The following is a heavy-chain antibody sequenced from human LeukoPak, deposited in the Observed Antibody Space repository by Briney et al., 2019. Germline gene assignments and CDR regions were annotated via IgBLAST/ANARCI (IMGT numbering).Heavy chain of an antibody. Sequence: PSETLSLTCGVSGDPVSSRLWSWIPQTPGMGLEWIGYISNRGSTGYNASLKSRVAISVDAPKNEVALNVRSVSAADTAVYYCGKGVSVTYYAFDVWGQGRTV. CDR2: ISNRGST. D-gene: IGHD3-22*01. J-gene: IGHJ3*01. V-gene: IGHV4-59*02. CDR3: GKGVSVTYYAFDV. CDR1: GDPVSSRL.